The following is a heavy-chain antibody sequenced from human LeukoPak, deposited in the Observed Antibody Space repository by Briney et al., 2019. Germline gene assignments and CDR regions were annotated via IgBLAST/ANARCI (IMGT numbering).Heavy chain of an antibody. V-gene: IGHV4-59*01. CDR1: GGSISSYY. Sequence: SETLSLTCTVSGGSISSYYWSWIRQPPGKGLEWIGYIYYSGSTNCNPSLKSRVTISVDTSKNQFSLKLSSVTAADTAVYYCAGVVRGVINDWGQGTLVTVSS. D-gene: IGHD3-10*01. CDR3: AGVVRGVIND. J-gene: IGHJ4*02. CDR2: IYYSGST.